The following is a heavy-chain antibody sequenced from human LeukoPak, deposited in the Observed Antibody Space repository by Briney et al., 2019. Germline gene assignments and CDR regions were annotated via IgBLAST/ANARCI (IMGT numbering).Heavy chain of an antibody. CDR1: GYTLTELA. CDR2: FDPEDGET. V-gene: IGHV1-24*01. D-gene: IGHD1-1*01. Sequence: ASVKVSCKVSGYTLTELAMHWVRQAPGKGLEWMGGFDPEDGETIYAQKFQGRVTITTDESASTAYMELTSLRSEDTAMYYCARGTGTDFDFGGQGTLVTVSS. J-gene: IGHJ4*02. CDR3: ARGTGTDFDF.